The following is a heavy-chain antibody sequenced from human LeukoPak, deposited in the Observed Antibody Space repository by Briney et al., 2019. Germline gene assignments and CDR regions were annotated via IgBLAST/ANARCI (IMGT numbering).Heavy chain of an antibody. CDR1: GGSISSSSYY. J-gene: IGHJ4*02. D-gene: IGHD3-16*02. Sequence: PSETLSLTCTVSGGSISSSSYYWGWIRQPPGKGLEWIGSIYYSGSTYYNPSLKSRVTISVDTSKNQFSLKLSSVTAADTAVYYCAGTLSSRYDHVWGSYRPDYLDYWGQGTLVTVSS. CDR2: IYYSGST. CDR3: AGTLSSRYDHVWGSYRPDYLDY. V-gene: IGHV4-39*01.